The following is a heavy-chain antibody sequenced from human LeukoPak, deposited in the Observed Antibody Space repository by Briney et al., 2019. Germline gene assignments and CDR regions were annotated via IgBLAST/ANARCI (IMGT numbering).Heavy chain of an antibody. CDR1: GFTFSSYS. V-gene: IGHV3-48*01. D-gene: IGHD6-13*01. CDR2: ISSSTSTI. CDR3: ARAGITTTGPLFQH. Sequence: GGSLRLSCAASGFTFSSYSMNWVRQAPGKGLEWVSYISSSTSTIYYADSVKGRFTISRDNAKSSLYLQMNSLRAEDTAVYYCARAGITTTGPLFQHWGQGTLVTVSS. J-gene: IGHJ1*01.